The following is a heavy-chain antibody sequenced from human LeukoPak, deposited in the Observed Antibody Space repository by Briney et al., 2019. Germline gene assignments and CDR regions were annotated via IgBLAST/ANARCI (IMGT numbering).Heavy chain of an antibody. V-gene: IGHV3-21*01. CDR3: ARSTMAIVVVITPDI. J-gene: IGHJ3*02. Sequence: PGGSLRLSCAASGFTFSSYSMNWVRQAPGKGLEWVSSVSSSSSYIYYADSVKGRFTISRDNAKNSLYLQMNSLRAEDTAVYYCARSTMAIVVVITPDIWGQGTMVTVSS. CDR1: GFTFSSYS. D-gene: IGHD3-22*01. CDR2: VSSSSSYI.